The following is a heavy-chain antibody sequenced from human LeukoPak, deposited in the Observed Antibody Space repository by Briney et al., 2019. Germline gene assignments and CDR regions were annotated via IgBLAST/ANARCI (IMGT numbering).Heavy chain of an antibody. Sequence: GGSLRLSCAASGFTFSSYAMHWVRQAPGKGLEWVSAIDPSRTYKYYADSVKGRFTISRDNAENSLYLQMNSLRVEDTAVYYCARAPTVLVGYCSSSSCQADYWGQGTLVTVSS. V-gene: IGHV3-21*01. D-gene: IGHD2-2*01. J-gene: IGHJ4*02. CDR2: IDPSRTYK. CDR3: ARAPTVLVGYCSSSSCQADY. CDR1: GFTFSSYA.